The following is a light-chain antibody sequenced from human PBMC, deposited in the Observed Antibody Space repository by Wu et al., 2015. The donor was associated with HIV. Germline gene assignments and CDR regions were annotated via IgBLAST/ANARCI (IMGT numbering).Light chain of an antibody. J-gene: IGKJ4*01. CDR2: DAS. CDR1: QSISSW. V-gene: IGKV3-11*01. CDR3: QQRSTWPLT. Sequence: EIVLTQSPATLSLSPGERATLSCRASQSISSWLAWYQQKPGQAPRLLMYDASTRATGIPARFSGSGSETDFTLTISSLEPEDFAVYYCQQRSTWPLTFGEGPRWRSN.